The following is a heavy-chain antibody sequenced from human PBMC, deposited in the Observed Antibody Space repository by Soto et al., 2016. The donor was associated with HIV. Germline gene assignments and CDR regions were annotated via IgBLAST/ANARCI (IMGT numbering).Heavy chain of an antibody. V-gene: IGHV3-23*01. Sequence: EVQLLESGGGLVQPGGSLRLSCTASGLIFNNYAMSWVRQAPGKGLEWVSSIHGSGDTAYYADSVKGRFIISRDNFRNTLSLQMNNLRVEDTATYYCAKDLGNTIGQTGDWGQGTLVIVSS. J-gene: IGHJ4*02. CDR1: GLIFNNYA. CDR2: IHGSGDTA. D-gene: IGHD1-1*01. CDR3: AKDLGNTIGQTGD.